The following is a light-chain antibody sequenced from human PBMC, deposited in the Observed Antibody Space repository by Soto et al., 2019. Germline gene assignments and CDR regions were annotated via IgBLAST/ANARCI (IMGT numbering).Light chain of an antibody. CDR1: QTVSSF. CDR2: DSS. V-gene: IGKV3-11*01. CDR3: QQRSNWPLT. J-gene: IGKJ4*01. Sequence: VLTQSPATLSLSPGARATLSCRASQTVSSFLAWYQQKPGQAPRLLIHDSSDRATGIPARFSGSGSGTDFTLTISSLEPEDVAVYYCQQRSNWPLTFGGGTRVEI.